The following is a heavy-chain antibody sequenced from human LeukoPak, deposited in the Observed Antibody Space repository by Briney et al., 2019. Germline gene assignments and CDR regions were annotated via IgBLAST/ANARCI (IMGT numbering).Heavy chain of an antibody. J-gene: IGHJ4*02. CDR2: ISSSGSTI. CDR1: GFTFSSHE. Sequence: PGGALRLSCSASGFTFSSHERNWVPQAPGKGVEWVSYISSSGSTIYDAEPVQRPFTISRDTGKNSLYVQTKSLRAEDPAVYYCARALTRWLRFDYWGPGTLVTVSS. CDR3: ARALTRWLRFDY. D-gene: IGHD5-12*01. V-gene: IGHV3-48*03.